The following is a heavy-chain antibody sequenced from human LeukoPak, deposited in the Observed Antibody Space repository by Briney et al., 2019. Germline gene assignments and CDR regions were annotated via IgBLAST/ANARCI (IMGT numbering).Heavy chain of an antibody. Sequence: GGSLRLSCAASGITFSNYSMKWVRQAPGKGLEWVSSISSSSSYIYSEDSVKGRSTISRDNAKNSLNMQMNSLRDEDTAVYYCARDLTSIAAAGYNWFDPWGQGTLVTVSS. CDR3: ARDLTSIAAAGYNWFDP. V-gene: IGHV3-21*01. CDR1: GITFSNYS. D-gene: IGHD6-13*01. CDR2: ISSSSSYI. J-gene: IGHJ5*02.